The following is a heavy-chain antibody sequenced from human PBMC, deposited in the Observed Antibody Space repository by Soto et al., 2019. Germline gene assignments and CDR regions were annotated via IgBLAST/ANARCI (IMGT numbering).Heavy chain of an antibody. Sequence: SETLSLTCTVSGGSISSGGYYWSWIRQHPGKGLEWIGYIYYSGSTYYNPSLKSRVTISVDTSKNQFSLRLSSETAADTAVYYCARDRNYDILTGYFYPNYYYGMDVWGQGTTVTVSS. D-gene: IGHD3-9*01. CDR2: IYYSGST. V-gene: IGHV4-31*03. CDR1: GGSISSGGYY. J-gene: IGHJ6*02. CDR3: ARDRNYDILTGYFYPNYYYGMDV.